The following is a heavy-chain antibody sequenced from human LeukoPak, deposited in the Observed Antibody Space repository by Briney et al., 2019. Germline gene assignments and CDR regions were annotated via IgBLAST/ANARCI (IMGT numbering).Heavy chain of an antibody. CDR1: GYTFTSYA. Sequence: ASVKVSCKASGYTFTSYAMHWVRQAPGQRLEWMGWINAGNGNTKYSQKFQGRVTITRDTSASTAYMELSSLRSEDTAVYYCARVGGSSRALSPGKTPKGFDYWGQGTLVTASS. CDR2: INAGNGNT. CDR3: ARVGGSSRALSPGKTPKGFDY. V-gene: IGHV1-3*01. D-gene: IGHD1-26*01. J-gene: IGHJ4*02.